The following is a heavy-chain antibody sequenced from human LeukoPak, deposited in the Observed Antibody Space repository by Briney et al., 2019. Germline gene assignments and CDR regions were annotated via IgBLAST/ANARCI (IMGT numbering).Heavy chain of an antibody. D-gene: IGHD3-22*01. V-gene: IGHV1-24*01. CDR3: ARLYYYDSSGYALDY. CDR2: FDPEDGET. Sequence: ASVKVSCKVSGYTLTELSMHWVRQAPGKGLEWMGGFDPEDGETIYAQKFQGRVTITADKSTSTAYMELSSLRSEDTAVYYCARLYYYDSSGYALDYWGQGTLVTVSS. J-gene: IGHJ4*02. CDR1: GYTLTELS.